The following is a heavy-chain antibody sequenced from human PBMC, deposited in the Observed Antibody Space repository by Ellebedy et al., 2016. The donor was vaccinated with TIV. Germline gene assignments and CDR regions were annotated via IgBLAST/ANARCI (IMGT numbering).Heavy chain of an antibody. D-gene: IGHD6-13*01. V-gene: IGHV3-30*04. CDR2: ISYDGSNK. CDR3: AKGNSNTWYWGLDY. CDR1: GFTFGRSA. Sequence: GGSLRLXXAASGFTFGRSAMHWVRQAPGKGLEWVAAISYDGSNKYYADSVKGRFTISRDNSKSTLYVEMDSLRGEDTAVYYCAKGNSNTWYWGLDYWGQGTLVSVSS. J-gene: IGHJ4*02.